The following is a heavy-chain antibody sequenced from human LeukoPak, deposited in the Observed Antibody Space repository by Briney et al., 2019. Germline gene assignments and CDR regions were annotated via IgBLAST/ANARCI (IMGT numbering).Heavy chain of an antibody. CDR1: GFTFSNYG. J-gene: IGHJ4*02. Sequence: GGSLRLSCAASGFTFSNYGLSWVRQAPGKGLEWVSHISSSGSAKYYADSVKGRFTISRDNAKNSLYLQMNSLRDEDTAVFYCASGSGHWGQGTLVTVSS. D-gene: IGHD2-2*03. CDR3: ASGSGH. V-gene: IGHV3-48*02. CDR2: ISSSGSAK.